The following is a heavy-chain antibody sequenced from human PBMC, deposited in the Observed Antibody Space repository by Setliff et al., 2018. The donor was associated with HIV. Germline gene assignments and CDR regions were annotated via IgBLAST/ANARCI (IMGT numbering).Heavy chain of an antibody. CDR2: IYTSGST. CDR3: ARSSYYVSSGYYRSPKNFDS. Sequence: SETLSLTCTVSGGSISNYYWSWIRQPAGKGLEWVGRIYTSGSTNYNPSLKSRVTMSVDTSKNQFSLKLSSVTAADTAVYYCARSSYYVSSGYYRSPKNFDSWGQGTLVTVS. D-gene: IGHD3-22*01. V-gene: IGHV4-4*07. CDR1: GGSISNYY. J-gene: IGHJ4*02.